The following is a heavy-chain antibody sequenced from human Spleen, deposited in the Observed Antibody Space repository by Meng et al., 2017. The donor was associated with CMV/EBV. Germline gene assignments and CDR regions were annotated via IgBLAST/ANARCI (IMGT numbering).Heavy chain of an antibody. V-gene: IGHV3-21*01. CDR1: GFTFRSYS. J-gene: IGHJ6*02. Sequence: GESLKISCAASGFTFRSYSMNWVRQAPGKGLEWVSSISSSSSYIYYADSVKGRFTISRDNAKNSLYLQMNSLRAEDTAVYYCAKEGAYSNSYYYYYGMDVWGQGTTVTVSS. D-gene: IGHD4-11*01. CDR3: AKEGAYSNSYYYYYGMDV. CDR2: ISSSSSYI.